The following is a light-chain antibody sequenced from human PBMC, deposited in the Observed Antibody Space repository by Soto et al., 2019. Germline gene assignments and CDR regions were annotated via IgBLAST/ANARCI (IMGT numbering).Light chain of an antibody. CDR2: EVR. V-gene: IGLV2-14*01. CDR3: SSYISKSSLI. J-gene: IGLJ2*01. Sequence: QSVLTQPASVSGSPGQSITISCAGTMRDVGAYNLVSWYQQHPGRAPQLIIYEVRNRPSGISFRFSGSKSGNTASLTISGLQAEDEADYYCSSYISKSSLIFGGGTKLTVL. CDR1: MRDVGAYNL.